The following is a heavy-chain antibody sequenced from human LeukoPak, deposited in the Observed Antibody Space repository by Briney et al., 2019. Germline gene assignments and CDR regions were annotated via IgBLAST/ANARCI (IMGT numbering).Heavy chain of an antibody. J-gene: IGHJ4*02. CDR2: IYYSGST. CDR1: GGSFSSSSYY. Sequence: SETLSLTCTVSGGSFSSSSYYWGWIRQPPGKGLEWIGSIYYSGSTYYNPSLKSRVTISVDTSKNQFSLKLSSVTAADTAVYYCARGGSGSYYDYYFDYWGQGTLVTVSS. D-gene: IGHD3-10*01. CDR3: ARGGSGSYYDYYFDY. V-gene: IGHV4-39*01.